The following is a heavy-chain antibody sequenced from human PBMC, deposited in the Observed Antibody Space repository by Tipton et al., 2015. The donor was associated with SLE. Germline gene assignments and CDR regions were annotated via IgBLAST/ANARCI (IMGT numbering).Heavy chain of an antibody. V-gene: IGHV3-48*01. J-gene: IGHJ3*02. CDR2: ISSSSSTI. CDR1: GFTFSSYS. D-gene: IGHD4-17*01. Sequence: SLRLSCAASGFTFSSYSMNWVRQAPGKGLEWVSYISSSSSTIYYADSVKGRFTISRDNAKNSLYLQMNSLRAEDTAVYYCAGAGYGDFTGAFDIWGQGTMVTVSS. CDR3: AGAGYGDFTGAFDI.